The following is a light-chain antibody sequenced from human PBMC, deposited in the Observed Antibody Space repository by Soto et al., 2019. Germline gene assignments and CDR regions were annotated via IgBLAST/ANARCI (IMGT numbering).Light chain of an antibody. Sequence: QPVLTQPPSVSGAPGQRVSISCTGSTSNIGAPYDVHWYQHLPGTAPKLLIYGDNNRPSGVPDRFSGSKSGTSASLAITQLQAEDEADYYCQSYDISLHNYVFGTGTKLTVL. J-gene: IGLJ1*01. CDR3: QSYDISLHNYV. CDR2: GDN. V-gene: IGLV1-40*01. CDR1: TSNIGAPYD.